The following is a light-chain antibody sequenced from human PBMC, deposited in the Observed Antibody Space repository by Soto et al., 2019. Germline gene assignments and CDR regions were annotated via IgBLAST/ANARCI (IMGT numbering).Light chain of an antibody. CDR1: QRASRQY. CDR3: QDFDSPQWT. Sequence: VLTQSPDTLSLSPGDRATLSCRANQRASRQYLSWYQQRPGQPPRLLIYSVSVRADGIPDRFSGSGSGSEFTLTINRLEPEDFAVYYCQDFDSPQWTFGQGTKIEN. J-gene: IGKJ1*01. V-gene: IGKV3-20*01. CDR2: SVS.